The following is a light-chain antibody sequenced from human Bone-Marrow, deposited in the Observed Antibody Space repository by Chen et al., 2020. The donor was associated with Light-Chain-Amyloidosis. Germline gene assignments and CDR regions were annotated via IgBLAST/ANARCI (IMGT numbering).Light chain of an antibody. CDR3: SSYTITNTLG. V-gene: IGLV2-14*01. CDR1: SSDVGGDNH. Sequence: QSALTHPASVSGSPGPPTTISCTGTSSDVGGDNHVSWYQQQPDKDPKLMIYEVTNRPSWVPDRLSGSKSDNTASLTISGLQTEDEADYFCSSYTITNTLGFGSGTRVTVL. CDR2: EVT. J-gene: IGLJ1*01.